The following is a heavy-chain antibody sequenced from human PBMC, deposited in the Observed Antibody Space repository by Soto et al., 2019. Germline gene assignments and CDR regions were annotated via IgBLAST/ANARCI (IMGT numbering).Heavy chain of an antibody. Sequence: EVQLVESGGGLVQPGGSLRLSCAASGFTFSSYWMSWVRQAPGKGLEWVANIKQDGSEKYYVDSVKGRFTISRDNAKNSLYLQMNSLRAEDTAVYYCARAGGTSSWYVPAVYYYGMDVWGQGTTVTVSS. CDR3: ARAGGTSSWYVPAVYYYGMDV. CDR1: GFTFSSYW. D-gene: IGHD6-13*01. CDR2: IKQDGSEK. V-gene: IGHV3-7*03. J-gene: IGHJ6*02.